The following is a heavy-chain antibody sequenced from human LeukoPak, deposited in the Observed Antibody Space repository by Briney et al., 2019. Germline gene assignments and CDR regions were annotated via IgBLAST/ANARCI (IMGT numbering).Heavy chain of an antibody. J-gene: IGHJ6*03. CDR3: CYARINYYYYMDV. V-gene: IGHV3-48*03. CDR1: GFTVSSNY. CDR2: ISSSGSTI. D-gene: IGHD2-2*01. Sequence: PGGSLRLSCAASGFTVSSNYMNWVRQAPGKGLEWVSYISSSGSTIYYADSVKGRFTISRDNAKNSLYLQMNSLRAEDTAVYYCCYARINYYYYMDVWGKGTTVTISS.